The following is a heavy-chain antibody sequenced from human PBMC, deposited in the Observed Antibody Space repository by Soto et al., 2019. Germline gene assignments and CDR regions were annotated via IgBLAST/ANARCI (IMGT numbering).Heavy chain of an antibody. Sequence: QVQLQQRGAGLLKPSETLYLTCAVYGVGFSGYYWSWLRQTQGKGLEWIVEINHSGSTNYNPSLTSRVTLSVHPSKNQFALKPSSVSAAGTAVYYCATRGGGAFDPWGQGPLVTVSS. J-gene: IGHJ5*02. CDR2: INHSGST. CDR1: GVGFSGYY. D-gene: IGHD3-10*01. CDR3: ATRGGGAFDP. V-gene: IGHV4-34*01.